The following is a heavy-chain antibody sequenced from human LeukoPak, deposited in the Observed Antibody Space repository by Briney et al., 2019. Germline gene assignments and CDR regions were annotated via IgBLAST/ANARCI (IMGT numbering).Heavy chain of an antibody. CDR3: VRDISGYYFDY. CDR1: GFTFSRFW. CDR2: VKQDGSEK. D-gene: IGHD3-22*01. V-gene: IGHV3-7*05. Sequence: RGSLRLSCAASGFTFSRFWMSWVRQAPGKGLEWVANVKQDGSEKYYVDSVKGRFTISRDNAKNPLYLQMNSLRAEDTALYYCVRDISGYYFDYWGQGTLVTVSS. J-gene: IGHJ4*02.